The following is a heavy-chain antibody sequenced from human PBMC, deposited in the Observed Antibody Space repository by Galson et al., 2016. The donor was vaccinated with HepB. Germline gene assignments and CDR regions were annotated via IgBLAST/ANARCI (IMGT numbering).Heavy chain of an antibody. CDR2: IKSKSDGGTT. CDR3: TTDGSHYDDSMRY. J-gene: IGHJ4*02. CDR1: GFTFSNAW. D-gene: IGHD3-22*01. V-gene: IGHV3-15*07. Sequence: SLRLSCAASGFTFSNAWMNWVRQAPGKGLEWVGRIKSKSDGGTTDYAAPVKGRFTVSRDDSKNTLYLQMNSLKTEDTAVYYCTTDGSHYDDSMRYWGQGTLVTVSS.